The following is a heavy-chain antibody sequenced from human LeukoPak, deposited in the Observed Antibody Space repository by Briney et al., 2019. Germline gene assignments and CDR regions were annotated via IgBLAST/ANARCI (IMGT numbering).Heavy chain of an antibody. CDR3: ARHIDVVGASLDY. D-gene: IGHD1-26*01. CDR2: IYPGDSDT. CDR1: GSTVSRYW. V-gene: IGHV5-51*01. J-gene: IGHJ4*02. Sequence: GESLKISCQASGSTVSRYWIGWVRQMPGKGLEWMGIIYPGDSDTRYSPSFQGQVTISADKSINTAYLQWSSLKASDSAMYYCARHIDVVGASLDYWGQGTLVTVSS.